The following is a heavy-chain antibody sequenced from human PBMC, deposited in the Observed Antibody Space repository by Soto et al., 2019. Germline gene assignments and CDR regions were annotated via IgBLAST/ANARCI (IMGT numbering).Heavy chain of an antibody. J-gene: IGHJ3*02. V-gene: IGHV1-18*01. Sequence: ASVKVSCKASGYTFSNFAMHWVRQAPGQGLEWMGWINPNSGGTNYAQKLQGRVTMTTDTSTSTAYMELRSLRSDDTAVYYCARCGSGYCDAFDIWGQGTMVTVSS. D-gene: IGHD3-22*01. CDR3: ARCGSGYCDAFDI. CDR1: GYTFSNFA. CDR2: INPNSGGT.